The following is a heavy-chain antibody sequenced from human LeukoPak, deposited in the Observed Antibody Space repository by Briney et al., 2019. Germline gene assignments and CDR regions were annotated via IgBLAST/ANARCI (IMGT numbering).Heavy chain of an antibody. D-gene: IGHD6-6*01. V-gene: IGHV1-2*02. Sequence: ASVKVSCKASGYTFSGHYMHWIRQAPGQGLEWMGWINAESGETKYAQKFQGRVTMTRDTSISTAYMELSRLRSDDTAVYYCASLYSSSPNDYWGQGTLVTVSS. CDR3: ASLYSSSPNDY. J-gene: IGHJ4*02. CDR1: GYTFSGHY. CDR2: INAESGET.